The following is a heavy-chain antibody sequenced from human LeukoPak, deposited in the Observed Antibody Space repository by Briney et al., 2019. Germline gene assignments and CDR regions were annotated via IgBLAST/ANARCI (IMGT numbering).Heavy chain of an antibody. D-gene: IGHD5-24*01. CDR1: GGSISSYY. J-gene: IGHJ4*02. CDR3: ARDRRRRDGYNSAIDY. Sequence: SETLSLTCTVSGGSISSYYWSWIRQPAGKGLEWIGRIYTSGSTNYNPSLKSRVTMSVDTSKNQFSLKLSSVTAADTAVYYCARDRRRRDGYNSAIDYWGQGTLVTVSS. V-gene: IGHV4-4*07. CDR2: IYTSGST.